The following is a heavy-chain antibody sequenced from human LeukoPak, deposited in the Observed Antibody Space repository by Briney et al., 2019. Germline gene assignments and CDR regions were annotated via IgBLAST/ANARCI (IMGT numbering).Heavy chain of an antibody. D-gene: IGHD1-1*01. CDR2: INYLGTT. CDR3: ARGLTGTMVRFSNYFYMDV. CDR1: GGSFSGYY. Sequence: EASETLSLTCGGHGGSFSGYYWTWIRQAPGKGLELIGEINYLGTTSYNPSLKSRVTLSVDTSKNQFSLRLRSVTAADTAVYYCARGLTGTMVRFSNYFYMDVWGNGTTVSVSS. J-gene: IGHJ6*03. V-gene: IGHV4-34*01.